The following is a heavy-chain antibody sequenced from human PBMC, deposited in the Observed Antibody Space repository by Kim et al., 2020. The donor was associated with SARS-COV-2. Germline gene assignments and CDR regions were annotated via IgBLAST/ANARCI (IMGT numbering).Heavy chain of an antibody. CDR3: TRAHNIGRWAYYYYYCMAV. J-gene: IGHJ6*03. CDR2: IRSKAYGGTT. D-gene: IGHD5-12*01. V-gene: IGHV3-49*04. CDR1: GFTFGDYA. Sequence: GGSLRLSCTASGFTFGDYAMSWVRQAPGKGLEWVGFIRSKAYGGTTEYAASVKDRFTISRDDSKSIAYLQMNSLKSEDTAVYSCTRAHNIGRWAYYYYYCMAVWGNGTTVTVSS.